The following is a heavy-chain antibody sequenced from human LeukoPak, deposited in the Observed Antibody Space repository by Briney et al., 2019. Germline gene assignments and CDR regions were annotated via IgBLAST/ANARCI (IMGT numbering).Heavy chain of an antibody. CDR1: GFTFSDYY. V-gene: IGHV3-11*01. D-gene: IGHD2-21*02. Sequence: PGGSLRLSCAASGFTFSDYYMSWIRQAPGKGLEWVSYISSSGSTIYYADSVKGRSTISRDNAKNSLYLQMNSLRAEDTAVYYCAREVADCGADCRDAFDIWGQGTMVTVSS. CDR3: AREVADCGADCRDAFDI. J-gene: IGHJ3*02. CDR2: ISSSGSTI.